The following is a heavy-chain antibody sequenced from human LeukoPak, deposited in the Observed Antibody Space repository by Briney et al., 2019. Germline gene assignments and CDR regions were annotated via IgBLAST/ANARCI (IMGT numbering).Heavy chain of an antibody. J-gene: IGHJ4*02. CDR2: IYYSGST. CDR3: ARQPDTAVVGGGFVFDY. Sequence: SETLSLTCTVSGGSISSYYWSWIRQPPGKGLEWIGYIYYSGSTNYNPSLKSRVTISVDTSKNQFSLKLSSVTAADTAVYYCARQPDTAVVGGGFVFDYWGQGTLVTVSS. V-gene: IGHV4-59*01. CDR1: GGSISSYY. D-gene: IGHD5-18*01.